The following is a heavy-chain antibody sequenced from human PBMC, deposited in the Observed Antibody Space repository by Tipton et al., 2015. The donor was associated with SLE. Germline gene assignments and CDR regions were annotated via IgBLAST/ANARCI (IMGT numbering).Heavy chain of an antibody. CDR1: GASISGYF. V-gene: IGHV4-59*08. CDR2: IHDTGSS. CDR3: ARHCSGAGRTHRSVFYGMDV. D-gene: IGHD2-15*01. J-gene: IGHJ6*02. Sequence: TLSLTCIVSGASISGYFWSWIRQPPGKGLEWIGYIHDTGSSNYNPSLQSRVSGSIDTSKNQLSLKLTSVTAADTAVYFCARHCSGAGRTHRSVFYGMDVWGQGTTVTVSS.